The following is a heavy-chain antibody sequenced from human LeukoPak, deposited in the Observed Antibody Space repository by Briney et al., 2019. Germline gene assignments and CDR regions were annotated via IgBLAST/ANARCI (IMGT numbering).Heavy chain of an antibody. Sequence: SETLSLTFTVSGASMSGHYWTWIRQDPGTGLEWIGNIYYTGTTSYNPALVSRVTISLDTSNNQFSLKLTSVTAADTAVYYCAEGGVVVVPAAILLWGQGTLVTVSS. CDR1: GASMSGHY. CDR3: AEGGVVVVPAAILL. D-gene: IGHD2-2*01. V-gene: IGHV4-59*11. CDR2: IYYTGTT. J-gene: IGHJ4*02.